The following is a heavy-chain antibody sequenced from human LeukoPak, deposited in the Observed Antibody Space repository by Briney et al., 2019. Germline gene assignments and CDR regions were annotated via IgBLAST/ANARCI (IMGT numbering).Heavy chain of an antibody. J-gene: IGHJ3*02. Sequence: GESLKISCKGSGYSFTSYWIGWVRQLPGKGLEWMGIIYPGDSDTRYSPFFQGQVTISADKSISTAYQQWSSLKASDTAMYYCARQRLCGGDCYSDDAFDISGQGTMVTVSS. CDR3: ARQRLCGGDCYSDDAFDI. D-gene: IGHD2-21*02. V-gene: IGHV5-51*01. CDR1: GYSFTSYW. CDR2: IYPGDSDT.